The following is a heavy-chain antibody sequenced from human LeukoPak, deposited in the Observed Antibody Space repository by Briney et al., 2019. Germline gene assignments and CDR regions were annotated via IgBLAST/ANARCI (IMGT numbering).Heavy chain of an antibody. CDR1: GFTFSSYS. CDR2: ISSSSSTI. V-gene: IGHV3-48*01. J-gene: IGHJ4*01. Sequence: GGSLRLSCAASGFTFSSYSMNWVRQAPGKGLEWVSYISSSSSTIYYADSVKGRFTISRDNAKNLLYPQMNRLRAEDTAVYYCARRHCNSTSCYIGDWGQGTLVTVFS. CDR3: ARRHCNSTSCYIGD. D-gene: IGHD2-2*02.